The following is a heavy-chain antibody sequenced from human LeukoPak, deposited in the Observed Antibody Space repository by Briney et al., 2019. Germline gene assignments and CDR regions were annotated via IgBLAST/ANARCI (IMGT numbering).Heavy chain of an antibody. Sequence: PSETLSLTCTVSGGSISSYYWTWIRQPPGKGLEWIGYVYCSGSTDYNPSLKSRVTISVDTSNKQFSLNLSSVTAADTAVYYCARRCSGPTCYTDAYDIWGQGTMVTVSS. CDR3: ARRCSGPTCYTDAYDI. V-gene: IGHV4-59*08. CDR2: VYCSGST. CDR1: GGSISSYY. J-gene: IGHJ3*02. D-gene: IGHD2-2*02.